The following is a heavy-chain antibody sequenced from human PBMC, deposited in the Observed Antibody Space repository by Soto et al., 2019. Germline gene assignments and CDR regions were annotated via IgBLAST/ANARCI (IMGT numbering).Heavy chain of an antibody. V-gene: IGHV1-24*01. D-gene: IGHD2-2*02. J-gene: IGHJ4*02. CDR2: FDPEDGET. CDR3: ASAPLPAAILDRLSPHQKVYYFDY. CDR1: GYTLTDLS. Sequence: ASVKVSCKVSGYTLTDLSMQWVRQAPGKGLEWMGGFDPEDGETIYAQKFQGRVTMTEDTATDTAYMELSSLRSEDTAVYYCASAPLPAAILDRLSPHQKVYYFDYWGQGTLVTVSS.